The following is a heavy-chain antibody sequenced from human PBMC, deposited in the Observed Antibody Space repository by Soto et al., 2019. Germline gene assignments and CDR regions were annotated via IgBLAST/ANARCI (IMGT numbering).Heavy chain of an antibody. CDR1: GFTVSSNY. CDR3: ARGRSSGSDHAFDI. Sequence: EVQLVESGGGLIQPGGSLRLSCAASGFTVSSNYMSWVRQAPGKGLEWVSVIYSGGTTYYADSVKGRFTISRDNSINTLFRQMNSLRAEDTAVYYCARGRSSGSDHAFDIWGQGTMVTVSS. J-gene: IGHJ3*02. CDR2: IYSGGTT. D-gene: IGHD6-19*01. V-gene: IGHV3-53*01.